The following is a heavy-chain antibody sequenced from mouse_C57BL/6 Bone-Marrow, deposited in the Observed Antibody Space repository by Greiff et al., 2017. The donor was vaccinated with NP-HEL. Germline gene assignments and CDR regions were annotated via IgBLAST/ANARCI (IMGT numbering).Heavy chain of an antibody. V-gene: IGHV1-50*01. CDR1: GYTFTSYW. CDR2: IDPSDSYT. D-gene: IGHD1-1*01. Sequence: QVQLQQPGAELVKPGASVKLSCKASGYTFTSYWMQWVKQRPGQGLEWIGEIDPSDSYTNYNQKFKGKATLTVDTSSSTAYMQLSSLTSEDSAVYYCAKEGDYYGSSAWFAYWGQGTRVTVSA. J-gene: IGHJ3*01. CDR3: AKEGDYYGSSAWFAY.